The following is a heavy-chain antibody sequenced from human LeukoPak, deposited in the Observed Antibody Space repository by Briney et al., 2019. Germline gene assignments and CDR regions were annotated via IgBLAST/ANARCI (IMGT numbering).Heavy chain of an antibody. D-gene: IGHD5-12*01. Sequence: GGSLRLSCAASGFTFSSYSMNWVRQAPGKGLEWVSSISSSSSYIYYADSVKGRFTISRDNSKNTLYLQMNSLRAEDTAVYYCAREYSGYALDYWGQGTLVTVSS. CDR2: ISSSSSYI. CDR1: GFTFSSYS. J-gene: IGHJ4*02. V-gene: IGHV3-21*04. CDR3: AREYSGYALDY.